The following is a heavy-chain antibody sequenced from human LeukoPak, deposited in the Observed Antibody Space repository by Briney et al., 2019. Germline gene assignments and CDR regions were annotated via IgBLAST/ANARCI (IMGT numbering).Heavy chain of an antibody. J-gene: IGHJ4*02. V-gene: IGHV4-59*08. CDR2: IYYSGST. Sequence: SETLSLTYTVSGGSISSYYWSWIRQPPGKGLEWIGYIYYSGSTNYNPSLKSRVTISVDTSKNQFSLKLSSVTAADTAVYYCARRLPYGDCDYWGQGTLVTVSS. CDR3: ARRLPYGDCDY. D-gene: IGHD4-17*01. CDR1: GGSISSYY.